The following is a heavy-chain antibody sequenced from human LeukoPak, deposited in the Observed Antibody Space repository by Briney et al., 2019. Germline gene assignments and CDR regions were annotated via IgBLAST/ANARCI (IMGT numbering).Heavy chain of an antibody. Sequence: GGSLRLSCAASGFTFSSYSMNWVRQAPGKGLEWISYISRGGNTIYYADSVKSRFTISRDNAKNSLYLQMNSLRAEDTAMYYCARAHAGGAYNYAMDVWGQGTTVTVSS. V-gene: IGHV3-48*01. CDR2: ISRGGNTI. D-gene: IGHD3-10*01. J-gene: IGHJ6*02. CDR3: ARAHAGGAYNYAMDV. CDR1: GFTFSSYS.